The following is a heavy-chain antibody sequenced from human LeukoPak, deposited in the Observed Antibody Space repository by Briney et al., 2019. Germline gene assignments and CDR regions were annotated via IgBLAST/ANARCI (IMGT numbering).Heavy chain of an antibody. Sequence: GGSLRLSCAASGFTFGSYWMSWVRQAPGKGLEWVANIKQDGSEKYYVDSVKGRFTISRDNAKNSLYLQMNSLRAEDTAVYYCAREPAFHSGYDYGLDYWGQGTLVTVSS. D-gene: IGHD5-12*01. CDR3: AREPAFHSGYDYGLDY. J-gene: IGHJ4*02. V-gene: IGHV3-7*01. CDR1: GFTFGSYW. CDR2: IKQDGSEK.